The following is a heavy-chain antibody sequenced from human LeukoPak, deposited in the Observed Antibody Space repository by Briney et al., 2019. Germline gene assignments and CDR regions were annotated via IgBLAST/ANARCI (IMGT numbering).Heavy chain of an antibody. J-gene: IGHJ4*02. D-gene: IGHD3-3*01. V-gene: IGHV3-48*03. CDR1: GFTFSSYE. Sequence: EGSLRLSCAASGFTFSSYEMNWVRQAPGKGLEWVSYISSSGSTIYYADSVKGRFTISRDNAKNSLYLQMNSLRAEDTAVYYCARVTDFWSGYIGGYFDYWGQGTLVTVSS. CDR2: ISSSGSTI. CDR3: ARVTDFWSGYIGGYFDY.